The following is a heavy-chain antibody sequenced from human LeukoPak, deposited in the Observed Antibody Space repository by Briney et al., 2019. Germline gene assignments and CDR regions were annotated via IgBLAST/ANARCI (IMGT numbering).Heavy chain of an antibody. CDR2: IIPMLGTP. D-gene: IGHD2-2*01. J-gene: IGHJ4*02. Sequence: SVKVSCKASGGTFSSYAISWVRQAPGQGLEWMGGIIPMLGTPNYAQKFQGRVTITADKSTSTAYMDLSSLRSEDTAVYYCASGTTDIVVVPATLRNYYFDYWGQGTLVTVSS. V-gene: IGHV1-69*06. CDR1: GGTFSSYA. CDR3: ASGTTDIVVVPATLRNYYFDY.